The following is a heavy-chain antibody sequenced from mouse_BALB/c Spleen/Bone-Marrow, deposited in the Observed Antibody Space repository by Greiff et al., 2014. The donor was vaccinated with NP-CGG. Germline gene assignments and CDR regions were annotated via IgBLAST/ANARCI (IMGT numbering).Heavy chain of an antibody. CDR1: GYSFTSYW. Sequence: VQLQQSGTVLARPGASVKMSCKASGYSFTSYWMYWIKQRPGQGLEWIGAIYPGNSGTSYNQNFKGKAKLTAVTSASTAYMELSSLTNEDSAVYYCTRSITTAVEFDYWGQGTSHTVSS. CDR2: IYPGNSGT. D-gene: IGHD1-1*01. CDR3: TRSITTAVEFDY. V-gene: IGHV1-5*01. J-gene: IGHJ2*03.